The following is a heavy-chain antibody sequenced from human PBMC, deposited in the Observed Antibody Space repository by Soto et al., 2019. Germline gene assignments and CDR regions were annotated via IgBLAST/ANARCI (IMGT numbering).Heavy chain of an antibody. J-gene: IGHJ4*02. D-gene: IGHD3-16*01. CDR2: INEDGSTI. CDR3: TRDTGGGGGY. CDR1: GFTFSTYW. Sequence: EVQLVESGGGLVQPGGSLRLSCAASGFTFSTYWMHWVRQAPGKGLVWVSRINEDGSTINYADSVKGRFTISRDNAKNTLYLKGKGRRAEDTAVYYCTRDTGGGGGYWGQGTLVTVSS. V-gene: IGHV3-74*01.